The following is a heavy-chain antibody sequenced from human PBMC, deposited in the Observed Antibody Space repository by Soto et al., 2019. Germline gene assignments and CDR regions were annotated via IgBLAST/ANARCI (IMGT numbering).Heavy chain of an antibody. D-gene: IGHD2-15*01. CDR1: GFTFNTYW. Sequence: EVQVVESGGGLVQPGGSLRLSCVASGFTFNTYWMHWVRQAPGKGLVWVSRIKFDEITTSYADSVKGRFTISRDNAKNTVYLQMNSLRAEDTGLYYCARGICNYYGVDVWGQGTTVTVSS. J-gene: IGHJ6*02. CDR2: IKFDEITT. CDR3: ARGICNYYGVDV. V-gene: IGHV3-74*01.